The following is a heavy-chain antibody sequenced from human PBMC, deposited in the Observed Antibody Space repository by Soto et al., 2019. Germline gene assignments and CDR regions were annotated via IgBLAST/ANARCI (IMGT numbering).Heavy chain of an antibody. Sequence: PGGSLRLSCAASGFTFSGYSMNWVRQAPGKGLEWVSFISTRSSSIYYADSVKDRFTISRDDAKNSLSLQMNSLRDEDTAVYYCARDLYSRYFGPRGLDVWGQGTSVTVSS. CDR3: ARDLYSRYFGPRGLDV. CDR2: ISTRSSSI. V-gene: IGHV3-48*02. D-gene: IGHD3-9*01. CDR1: GFTFSGYS. J-gene: IGHJ6*02.